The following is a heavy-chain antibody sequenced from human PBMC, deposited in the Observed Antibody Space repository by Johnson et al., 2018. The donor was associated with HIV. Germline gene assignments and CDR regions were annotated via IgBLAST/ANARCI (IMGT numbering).Heavy chain of an antibody. V-gene: IGHV3-30*02. CDR1: GFTFSSYG. CDR3: ARDEPTDDAFDI. J-gene: IGHJ3*02. CDR2: IRYDGSNK. Sequence: QVQLVESGGGVVQPGGSLRLSCAASGFTFSSYGMHWVRQAPGKGLEWVAFIRYDGSNKYYADSVKGRFTISRDNSKNTLYLQMYSLRAEDMAVYYCARDEPTDDAFDIWGQGTMVTVSS.